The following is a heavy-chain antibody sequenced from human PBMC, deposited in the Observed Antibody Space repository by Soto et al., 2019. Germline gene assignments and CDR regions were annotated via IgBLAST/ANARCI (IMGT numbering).Heavy chain of an antibody. Sequence: QVQLQESGPGLVKPSVTLSLTCTVSGGSISSYYWSWIRQPPGKGLEWIGYIYYSGSTNYHPSLKSRVTIALDTSKNQFSLKLSSVTAADTAVYYCARHGYSGYDWEHNWFDPWGQGTLVTVSS. CDR1: GGSISSYY. V-gene: IGHV4-59*08. D-gene: IGHD5-12*01. CDR3: ARHGYSGYDWEHNWFDP. J-gene: IGHJ5*02. CDR2: IYYSGST.